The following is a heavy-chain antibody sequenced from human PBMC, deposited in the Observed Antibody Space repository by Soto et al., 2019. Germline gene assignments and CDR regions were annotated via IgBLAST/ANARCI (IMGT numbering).Heavy chain of an antibody. CDR3: ASGYVAYCGGDCHSGRYFQH. CDR1: GFTFSSYA. V-gene: IGHV3-30-3*01. J-gene: IGHJ1*01. Sequence: QVQLVESGGGVVQPGRSLRLSCAASGFTFSSYAMHWVRQAPGKGLEWVAVISYDGSNKYYADSVKGRFTISRDNSKNTLYLQLNSRRAEDTAVYYCASGYVAYCGGDCHSGRYFQHWGQGTLVTVSS. CDR2: ISYDGSNK. D-gene: IGHD2-21*02.